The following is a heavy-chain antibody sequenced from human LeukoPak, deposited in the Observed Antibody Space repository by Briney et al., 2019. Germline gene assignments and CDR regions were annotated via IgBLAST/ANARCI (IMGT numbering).Heavy chain of an antibody. CDR2: INWSGGST. CDR3: ARAPITSPFYFDY. J-gene: IGHJ4*02. V-gene: IGHV3-20*04. D-gene: IGHD2-2*01. CDR1: GFAFDEHG. Sequence: GGSLRLSCTASGFAFDEHGMSWVRQVPGKGLEWVSGINWSGGSTGYADPLRGRFTISRDNAKNSLYLQMDSLRAKDTALYYCARAPITSPFYFDYWGQGTLVTVSS.